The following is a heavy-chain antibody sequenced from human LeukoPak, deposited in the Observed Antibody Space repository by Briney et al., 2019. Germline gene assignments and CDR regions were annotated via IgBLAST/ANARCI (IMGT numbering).Heavy chain of an antibody. D-gene: IGHD5-12*01. CDR2: MNPTSGNT. J-gene: IGHJ4*02. CDR3: ARGIEAGYDY. Sequence: PEASVKVSCKASGGTFSSYAISWVRQASGQGLEWMGWMNPTSGNTGYAQKFQGRVTMTRDTSISTAYMELSSLGSEDTAVYFCARGIEAGYDYWGQGTLVTVSS. CDR1: GGTFSSYA. V-gene: IGHV1-8*02.